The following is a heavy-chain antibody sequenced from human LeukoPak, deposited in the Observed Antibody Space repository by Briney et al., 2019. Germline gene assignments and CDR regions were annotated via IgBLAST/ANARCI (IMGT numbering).Heavy chain of an antibody. J-gene: IGHJ4*02. CDR2: ISSSSSYI. Sequence: SSETLSLTCTVSGYSISSGYYWGWIRQPPGKGLEWVSSISSSSSYIYYADSVKGRFTISRDNAKNSLYLQMNSLRAEDTAVYYCARGGIFNWNDDYWGQGTLVTVSS. CDR3: ARGGIFNWNDDY. V-gene: IGHV3-21*01. CDR1: GYSISSGYY. D-gene: IGHD1-20*01.